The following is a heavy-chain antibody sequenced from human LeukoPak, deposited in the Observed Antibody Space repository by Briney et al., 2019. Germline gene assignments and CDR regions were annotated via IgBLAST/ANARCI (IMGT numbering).Heavy chain of an antibody. D-gene: IGHD1-26*01. Sequence: GGSLRLSCTASGFTFGDYAMSWVRRAPGKGLEWVGFIRSKAYGGTTEYAASVKGRFTISRDDSKSIAYLQMNSLKTEDTAVYYCTRDRVGATDGMDVWGQGTTVTVSS. V-gene: IGHV3-49*04. J-gene: IGHJ6*02. CDR3: TRDRVGATDGMDV. CDR1: GFTFGDYA. CDR2: IRSKAYGGTT.